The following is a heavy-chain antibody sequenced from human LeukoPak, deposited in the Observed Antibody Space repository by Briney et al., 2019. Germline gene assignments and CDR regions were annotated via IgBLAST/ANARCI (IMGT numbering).Heavy chain of an antibody. D-gene: IGHD2-21*01. J-gene: IGHJ5*02. CDR2: INPSGGST. Sequence: GASVKVSCKASGYTFTSYYMHWVRQAPGQGLEWMGIINPSGGSTSYAQKFQGRVTMTRDMSTSTVYMELSSLRSEDTAVYYCARVGRDRTQFDPWGQGTLVTVSS. CDR1: GYTFTSYY. V-gene: IGHV1-46*01. CDR3: ARVGRDRTQFDP.